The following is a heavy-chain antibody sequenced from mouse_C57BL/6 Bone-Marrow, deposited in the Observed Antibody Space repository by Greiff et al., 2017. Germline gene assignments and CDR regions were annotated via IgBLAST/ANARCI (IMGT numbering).Heavy chain of an antibody. D-gene: IGHD1-1*01. CDR2: SRNKANDYTT. Sequence: EVKLVESGGGLVQSGRSLRLSCATSGFTFSDFYMEWVRQAPGKGLEWIAASRNKANDYTTEYSASVKGRFIVSRDTSQSILYLQMNALRAEDTAIDYCARDAGDTTPFAYWGQGTLVTVSA. J-gene: IGHJ3*01. V-gene: IGHV7-1*01. CDR1: GFTFSDFY. CDR3: ARDAGDTTPFAY.